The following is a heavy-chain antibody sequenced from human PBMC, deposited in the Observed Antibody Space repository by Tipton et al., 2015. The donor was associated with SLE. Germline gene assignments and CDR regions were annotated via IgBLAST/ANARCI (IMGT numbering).Heavy chain of an antibody. CDR3: ARDSRGDYYYYYYMDV. J-gene: IGHJ6*03. CDR1: GYTFTSYY. CDR2: INPRGGSA. Sequence: QSGAEVKKPGASVKVSCKASGYTFTSYYMHWVRQAPGQGLEWMGIINPRGGSASYAHKFQGRVTMTRVTSTSTVYMELNSLGSEDTAVYYCARDSRGDYYYYYYMDVWGKGTTVTISS. V-gene: IGHV1-46*01.